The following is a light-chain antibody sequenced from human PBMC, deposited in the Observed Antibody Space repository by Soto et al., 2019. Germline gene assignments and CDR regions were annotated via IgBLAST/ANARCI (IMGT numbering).Light chain of an antibody. CDR3: SSYTSSITLT. Sequence: QSVLTQPASVSGSPGQSITISCTGTSSDVGGYNYVSWYQQHPGKAPKLMIYDVSYRPSGVSNRFSGSKSGNTASLTISGLQAEDEAHYYCSSYTSSITLTFGGGTKLTVL. CDR2: DVS. J-gene: IGLJ2*01. V-gene: IGLV2-14*03. CDR1: SSDVGGYNY.